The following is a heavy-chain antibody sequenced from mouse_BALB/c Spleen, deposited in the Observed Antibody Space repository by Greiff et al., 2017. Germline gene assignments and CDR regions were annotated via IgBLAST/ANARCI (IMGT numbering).Heavy chain of an antibody. CDR3: ARGGKTPYYFDY. V-gene: IGHV5-6-5*01. CDR2: ISSGGST. CDR1: GFTFSSYA. J-gene: IGHJ2*01. Sequence: EVQRVESGGGLVKPGGSLKLSCAASGFTFSSYAMSWVRQTPEKRLEWVASISSGGSTYYPDSVKGRFTISRDNARNILYLQMSSLRSEDTAMYYCARGGKTPYYFDYWGQGTTLTVSS.